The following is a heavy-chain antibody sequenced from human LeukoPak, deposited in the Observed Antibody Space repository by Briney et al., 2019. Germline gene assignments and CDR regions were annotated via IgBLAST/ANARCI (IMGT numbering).Heavy chain of an antibody. J-gene: IGHJ4*02. CDR2: ISGSGGST. CDR1: GFTFSSYA. CDR3: AKGDYYDSSGYYYALAGLLDY. V-gene: IGHV3-23*01. Sequence: GGSLRLSCAASGFTFSSYAMSWVRQAPGKGLEWVSAISGSGGSTYYADSVKGRFTISRDNSKNTLYLQMNSLRAEDTAVYYCAKGDYYDSSGYYYALAGLLDYWGQGTLVTVSS. D-gene: IGHD3-22*01.